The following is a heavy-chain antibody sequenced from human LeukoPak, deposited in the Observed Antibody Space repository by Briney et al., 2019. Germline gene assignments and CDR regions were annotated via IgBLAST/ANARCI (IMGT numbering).Heavy chain of an antibody. J-gene: IGHJ6*03. D-gene: IGHD3-3*01. V-gene: IGHV1-8*03. Sequence: ASVTVSCKASGYTFTSYDINWVRQATGQGLEWMGWMNPNSGNAGYAQKFQGRVTITRNTSISTAYMELSSLRSEDTAVYYCARTDFWRRGVSYYYYMDVWGKGTTVTVSS. CDR3: ARTDFWRRGVSYYYYMDV. CDR2: MNPNSGNA. CDR1: GYTFTSYD.